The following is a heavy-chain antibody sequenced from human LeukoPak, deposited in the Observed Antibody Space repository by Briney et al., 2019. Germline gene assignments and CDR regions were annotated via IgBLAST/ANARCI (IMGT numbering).Heavy chain of an antibody. V-gene: IGHV2-70*11. J-gene: IGHJ4*02. CDR2: IDWDDAK. D-gene: IGHD5-12*01. Sequence: SGPTLVNPTQTLTLTFTFSGVSGSTSAVGMSWVRQTPGKALEWLTRIDWDDAKYNRPSLKTRLTVSKDTSKNQVVLTMSNMDPVDTATYYCARGGYGTNYYFEYWGQGILVTVSS. CDR3: ARGGYGTNYYFEY. CDR1: GVSGSTSAVG.